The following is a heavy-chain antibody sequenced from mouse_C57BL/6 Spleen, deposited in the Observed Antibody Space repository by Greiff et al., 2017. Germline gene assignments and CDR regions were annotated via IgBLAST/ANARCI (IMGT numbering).Heavy chain of an antibody. CDR2: ISYDGSN. D-gene: IGHD1-1*01. V-gene: IGHV3-6*01. Sequence: EVKLLESGPGLVKPSQSLSLTCSVTGYSITSGYYWNWIRQFPGNKLEWMGYISYDGSNNYNPSLKNLISITLDTSKNQFFLKLNSVTTEDTATYYCARITRVVATDYFDYWGQGTTLTVSS. CDR3: ARITRVVATDYFDY. J-gene: IGHJ2*01. CDR1: GYSITSGYY.